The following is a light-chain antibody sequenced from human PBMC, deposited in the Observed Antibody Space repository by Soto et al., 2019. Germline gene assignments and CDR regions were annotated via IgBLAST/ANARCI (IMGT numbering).Light chain of an antibody. CDR1: QSVSSSY. J-gene: IGKJ1*01. Sequence: EIVLTQSPGTLSLSPGERPILSCRASQSVSSSYLAWYRQKPGQAPXLLIYGASSRATGIPDRFIGSGSGTYFTLPISSLQSEDFGVDDCQQYNNWWTFGQGTKVDIK. CDR2: GAS. CDR3: QQYNNWWT. V-gene: IGKV3-20*01.